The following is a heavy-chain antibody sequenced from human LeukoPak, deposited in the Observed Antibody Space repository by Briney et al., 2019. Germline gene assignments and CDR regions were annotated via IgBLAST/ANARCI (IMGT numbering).Heavy chain of an antibody. V-gene: IGHV3-7*01. CDR1: GFTFSFYW. J-gene: IGHJ4*02. CDR2: IKQDGREK. D-gene: IGHD2-8*02. CDR3: ARCRLVDQSSYLFDY. Sequence: PGGSLRLSCAASGFTFSFYWMSWVRQAPGKGLEWVANIKQDGREKYYVDSVKGRFTISRDNAKKSLYLQMNSLRVEDTAVYYCARCRLVDQSSYLFDYWGQGTLVTVSS.